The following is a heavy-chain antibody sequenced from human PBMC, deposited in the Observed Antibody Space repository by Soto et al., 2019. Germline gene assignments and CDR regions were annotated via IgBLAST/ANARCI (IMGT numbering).Heavy chain of an antibody. J-gene: IGHJ4*02. V-gene: IGHV4-30-4*01. D-gene: IGHD6-25*01. Sequence: QVQLHESGPGRVKHSQTLYLTCTVSGGSISSDDYYWSWIRRPPGKGLEWIGYIYYSGSTYYNPSLKSRVTISVDTSKNQFSLKLSSVTAADTAVYYCARAQGGYLDWGQGTLVTVSS. CDR1: GGSISSDDYY. CDR3: ARAQGGYLD. CDR2: IYYSGST.